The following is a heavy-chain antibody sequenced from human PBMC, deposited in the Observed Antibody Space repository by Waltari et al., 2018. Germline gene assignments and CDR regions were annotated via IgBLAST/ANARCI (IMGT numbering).Heavy chain of an antibody. CDR1: GYTFTGYY. V-gene: IGHV1-2*02. CDR3: ARDPGGFGESLIDY. CDR2: INPNSGGT. Sequence: QVQLVQSGAEVKKPGASVKVSCKASGYTFTGYYMHWVRQPPGQGLEGLGWINPNSGGTNYEKTFQGRLTMPRNTSISTAYMGLSRRRSDDTAVYYCARDPGGFGESLIDYWGQGTLVTVSS. D-gene: IGHD3-10*01. J-gene: IGHJ4*02.